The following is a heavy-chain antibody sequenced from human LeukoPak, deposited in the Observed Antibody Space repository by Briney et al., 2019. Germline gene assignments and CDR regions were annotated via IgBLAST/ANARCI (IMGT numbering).Heavy chain of an antibody. Sequence: GGSLRLSCAASGFTFSSYAMHWVRQAPGKGLEWVAVISYDGSNKYYADSVKGRFTISRDNSKNTLYLQMNSLRAEDTAVYYCIGSSGYYSFDYWGQGTLVTDSS. CDR1: GFTFSSYA. CDR2: ISYDGSNK. D-gene: IGHD3-22*01. J-gene: IGHJ4*02. CDR3: IGSSGYYSFDY. V-gene: IGHV3-30-3*01.